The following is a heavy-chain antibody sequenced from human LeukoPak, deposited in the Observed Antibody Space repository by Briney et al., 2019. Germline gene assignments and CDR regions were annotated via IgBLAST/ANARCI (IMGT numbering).Heavy chain of an antibody. CDR2: INPNSGGT. J-gene: IGHJ3*02. V-gene: IGHV1-2*02. D-gene: IGHD2/OR15-2a*01. Sequence: GASVMVSCKASGYTFTGYYIHWVRQAPGQGLEWMGWINPNSGGTNYAQKFQGRVTMTRDTSISTAYMELSRLRSDDTAVYYCARNSPSSAFDIWGQGTMVTISS. CDR3: ARNSPSSAFDI. CDR1: GYTFTGYY.